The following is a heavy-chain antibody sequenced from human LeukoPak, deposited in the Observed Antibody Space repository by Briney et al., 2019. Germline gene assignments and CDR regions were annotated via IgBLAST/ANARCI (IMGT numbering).Heavy chain of an antibody. J-gene: IGHJ4*02. V-gene: IGHV4-31*03. CDR3: ARSGFYYDSSGYYPLDY. CDR2: IYYSGSI. D-gene: IGHD3-22*01. CDR1: GGSISSGGYY. Sequence: SETLSLTCTVSGGSISSGGYYWSRIRQHPGKGLEWNGYIYYSGSIYYNPSLKSRVTISVDTSKNQFSPKMSSVAAADTAVYYCARSGFYYDSSGYYPLDYWGQGTLVTVSS.